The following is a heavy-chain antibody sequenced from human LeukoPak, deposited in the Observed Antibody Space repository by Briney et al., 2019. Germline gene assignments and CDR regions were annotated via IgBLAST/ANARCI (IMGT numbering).Heavy chain of an antibody. D-gene: IGHD6-13*01. V-gene: IGHV1-8*01. J-gene: IGHJ5*02. CDR2: MNPNSGNT. CDR3: AGTAAASSDDWFDL. CDR1: VYTFTIYD. Sequence: ASVNVSFTASVYTFTIYDINGVRQAAGQGGEWMGWMNPNSGNTGYTQKFQGRVTINRNTSISTAYMELSSLRSEDTAVYYCAGTAAASSDDWFDLWGQGTLVTVSS.